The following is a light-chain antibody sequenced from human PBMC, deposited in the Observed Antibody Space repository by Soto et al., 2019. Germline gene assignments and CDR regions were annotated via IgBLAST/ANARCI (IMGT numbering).Light chain of an antibody. V-gene: IGLV2-23*02. Sequence: QSVLTQPASVSGSPGQSITISCTGTSSVVGSYNLVSWYQQHPGKAPKLMIYEVSKRPSGVSNRFSGSKSGNTASLTISGLQAEDEADNYCCSYARSSTYVFGPGTKVTVL. CDR1: SSVVGSYNL. J-gene: IGLJ1*01. CDR3: CSYARSSTYV. CDR2: EVS.